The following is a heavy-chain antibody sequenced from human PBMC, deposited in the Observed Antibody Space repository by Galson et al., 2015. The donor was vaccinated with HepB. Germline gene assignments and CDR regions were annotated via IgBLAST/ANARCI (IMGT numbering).Heavy chain of an antibody. Sequence: SLRLSCAASGFTFSSYAMSWVRQAPGKGLEWVSAISGSGGSTYYADSVKGRFTISRDNSKNTLYLQMNSLRAEDTAVYYCAKDKYLYYYDSSGYYGVTDYWGQGTLVTVSS. CDR3: AKDKYLYYYDSSGYYGVTDY. J-gene: IGHJ4*02. D-gene: IGHD3-22*01. CDR1: GFTFSSYA. V-gene: IGHV3-23*01. CDR2: ISGSGGST.